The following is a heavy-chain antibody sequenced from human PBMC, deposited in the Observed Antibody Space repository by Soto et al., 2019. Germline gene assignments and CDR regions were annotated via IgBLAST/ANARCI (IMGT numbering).Heavy chain of an antibody. D-gene: IGHD4-17*01. CDR2: ISYDGSNK. V-gene: IGHV3-30*18. Sequence: VGSLRLSCAASGFTFSSYGMHWVRQAPGKGLEWVAVISYDGSNKYYADSVKGRFTISRDNSKNTLYLQMNSLRAEDTAVYYCAKGGTFDYGGNFFDYWGQGTLVTVSS. J-gene: IGHJ4*02. CDR3: AKGGTFDYGGNFFDY. CDR1: GFTFSSYG.